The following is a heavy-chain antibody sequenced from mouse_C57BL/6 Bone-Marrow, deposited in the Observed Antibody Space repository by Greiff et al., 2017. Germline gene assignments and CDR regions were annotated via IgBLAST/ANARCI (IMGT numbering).Heavy chain of an antibody. CDR1: GFTFSDSG. CDR2: ISSGSSTI. V-gene: IGHV5-17*01. D-gene: IGHD1-1*01. Sequence: EVMLVESGGGLVKPGGSLKLSCAASGFTFSDSGMHWVRQAPEKGLEWVAYISSGSSTIYYADTVKGRFTISRDNAKNTLFLQMTSLRSEDTAMYYCARESGSSRYWYFDVWGTGTTVTVSS. CDR3: ARESGSSRYWYFDV. J-gene: IGHJ1*03.